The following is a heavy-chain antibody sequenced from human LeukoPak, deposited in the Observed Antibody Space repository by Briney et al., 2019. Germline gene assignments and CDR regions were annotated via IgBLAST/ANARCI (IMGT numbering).Heavy chain of an antibody. CDR1: GGSISSSSYY. Sequence: WETLSLTCTVSGGSISSSSYYWGWIRPPPGKGLEWIGSIYYSGSTYYNPSLKSRVTISVDTSKNQFSLKLSSVTAADTAVYYCARIYSYGYGFDYWGQGTLVTVSS. J-gene: IGHJ4*02. CDR2: IYYSGST. D-gene: IGHD5-18*01. V-gene: IGHV4-39*01. CDR3: ARIYSYGYGFDY.